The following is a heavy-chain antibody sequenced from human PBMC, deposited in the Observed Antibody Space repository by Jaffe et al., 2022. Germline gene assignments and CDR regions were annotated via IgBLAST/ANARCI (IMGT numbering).Heavy chain of an antibody. D-gene: IGHD2-8*02. V-gene: IGHV4-34*01. Sequence: QVQLQQWGAGLLKPSETLSLTCAVYGGSFSGYYWSWIRQPPGKGLEWIGEINHSGSTNYNPSLKSRVTISVDTSKNQFSLKLSSVTAADTAVYYCARGPWRYCTGGVCKNYYYYYYMDVWGKGTTVTVSS. J-gene: IGHJ6*03. CDR3: ARGPWRYCTGGVCKNYYYYYYMDV. CDR1: GGSFSGYY. CDR2: INHSGST.